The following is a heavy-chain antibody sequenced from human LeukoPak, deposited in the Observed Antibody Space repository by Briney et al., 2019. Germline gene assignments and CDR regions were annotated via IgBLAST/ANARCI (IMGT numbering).Heavy chain of an antibody. D-gene: IGHD2-2*01. V-gene: IGHV3-21*01. CDR3: ARAFDTSWDYYYMDV. J-gene: IGHJ6*03. CDR1: GFPFSSYS. CDR2: INSNSRYI. Sequence: GGSLRLSCAASGFPFSSYSMNWVRQAPGKGLEWVSSINSNSRYIYYADSVKGRFTISRDAAKNSLFLQMNSLRAEDTAVYYCARAFDTSWDYYYMDVWGKGTTVTVSS.